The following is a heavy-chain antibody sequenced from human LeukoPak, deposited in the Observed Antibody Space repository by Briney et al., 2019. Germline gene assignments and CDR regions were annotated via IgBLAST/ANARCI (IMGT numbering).Heavy chain of an antibody. CDR3: AKGDAWLRFGE. CDR2: ISPSGDIT. J-gene: IGHJ4*02. D-gene: IGHD3-10*01. Sequence: GGTLRLSCAASGFTFSNHGMNWVRQAPGKGLEWVSGISPSGDITYYADSVKGRFTISRDNSKNTLYLEVISLTAEDTAVYYCAKGDAWLRFGEWSQGTLVTVSS. CDR1: GFTFSNHG. V-gene: IGHV3-23*01.